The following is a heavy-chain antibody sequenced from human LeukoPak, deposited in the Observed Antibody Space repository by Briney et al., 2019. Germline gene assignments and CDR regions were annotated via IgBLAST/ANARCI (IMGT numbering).Heavy chain of an antibody. Sequence: GGSLRLSCAASGFTFWNYWMHWVRKAPGKGLEWVSRISPDGTTTAFADSVEGRFAISRDNAKNTVTLQMTSLRAEDTAMYYCARDNSPGWFGPWGQGTLVTVSS. CDR1: GFTFWNYW. V-gene: IGHV3-74*01. J-gene: IGHJ5*02. CDR3: ARDNSPGWFGP. CDR2: ISPDGTTT. D-gene: IGHD4-11*01.